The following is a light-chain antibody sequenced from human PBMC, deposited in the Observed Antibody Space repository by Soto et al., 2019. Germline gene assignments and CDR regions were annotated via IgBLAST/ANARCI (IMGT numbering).Light chain of an antibody. V-gene: IGKV1-9*01. CDR2: AAS. J-gene: IGKJ1*01. CDR1: QGSNSY. Sequence: IQLTQSPSVLSAYVGDRVTITCRASQGSNSYLAWYQQKPGKVPKLLIYAASTLHSWVPSRFSGSGSGTEFTLTISSLQPEDFATYSCQQLNSYRLTFGQGTTVEIK. CDR3: QQLNSYRLT.